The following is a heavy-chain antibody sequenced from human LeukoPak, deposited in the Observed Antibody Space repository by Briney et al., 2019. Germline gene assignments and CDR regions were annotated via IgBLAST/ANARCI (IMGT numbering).Heavy chain of an antibody. CDR1: GFTFRSYS. CDR3: ARGLFVLHYSSSSPFDY. D-gene: IGHD6-6*01. J-gene: IGHJ4*02. CDR2: ISGSSSYT. Sequence: PGGSLRLSCAASGFTFRSYSMNWVRQAPGKGLEWVSFISGSSSYTYHADSVKGRFTISRDNAKSSLYLQMNSLRVEDAAVYYCARGLFVLHYSSSSPFDYWGQGTLVTVSS. V-gene: IGHV3-21*01.